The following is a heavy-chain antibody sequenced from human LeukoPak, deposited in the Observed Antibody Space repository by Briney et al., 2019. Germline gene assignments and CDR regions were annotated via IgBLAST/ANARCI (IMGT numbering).Heavy chain of an antibody. V-gene: IGHV3-30*04. CDR2: TSYDGSNE. CDR3: ARDPEGDYDSSAYYDSGYFDY. CDR1: GFIFSNFA. D-gene: IGHD3-22*01. Sequence: PGGSLRLSCAASGFIFSNFAMHWVRQAPGKGLEWVAVTSYDGSNEYYADSVKGRFTISRDNSKNTLYLQMNSLRVEDTAVYYCARDPEGDYDSSAYYDSGYFDYWGQGALVTVSS. J-gene: IGHJ4*02.